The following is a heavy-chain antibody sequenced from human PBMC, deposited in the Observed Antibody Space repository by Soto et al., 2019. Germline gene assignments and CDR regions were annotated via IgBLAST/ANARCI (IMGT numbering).Heavy chain of an antibody. CDR1: GGSISSYY. Sequence: PSETLSLTCTVSGGSISSYYWSWIRQPPGKGLEWIGYIYYSGSTNYNPSLKSRVTISVDTSKNQFSLKLSSVTAADTAVYYCARGTGYSRSWYLAVWGQGNRVTVSS. J-gene: IGHJ6*02. D-gene: IGHD6-13*01. V-gene: IGHV4-59*01. CDR2: IYYSGST. CDR3: ARGTGYSRSWYLAV.